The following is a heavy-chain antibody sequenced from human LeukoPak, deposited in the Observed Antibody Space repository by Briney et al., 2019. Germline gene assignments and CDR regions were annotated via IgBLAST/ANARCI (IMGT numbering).Heavy chain of an antibody. CDR1: GFTFSSYS. CDR3: ARDYDDSRVYYYFGDY. V-gene: IGHV3-21*01. D-gene: IGHD3-22*01. J-gene: IGHJ4*02. CDR2: ISSSSSYI. Sequence: GGSLRLSCAASGFTFSSYSMNWVRQAPGKGLEWVSSISSSSSYIFYADSVKGRFTISRDNAKNSLYLQMNSLRAEDTAVYYCARDYDDSRVYYYFGDYGGQGTLVTVSS.